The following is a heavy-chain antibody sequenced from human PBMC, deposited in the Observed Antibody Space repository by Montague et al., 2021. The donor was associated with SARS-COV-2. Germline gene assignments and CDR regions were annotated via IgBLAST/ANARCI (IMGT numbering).Heavy chain of an antibody. J-gene: IGHJ3*02. CDR3: ARQARGVGFDI. CDR1: GASINGYY. CDR2: AFSSGIT. D-gene: IGHD3-10*01. Sequence: SETLSLTCTVSGASINGYYWTWIRQPAGKGLEWIGRAFSSGITNYNPSLKSRLTMSIDMSKNQFSLKMSSVTAVDTAMYYCARQARGVGFDIWGQGTRVTVSS. V-gene: IGHV4-4*07.